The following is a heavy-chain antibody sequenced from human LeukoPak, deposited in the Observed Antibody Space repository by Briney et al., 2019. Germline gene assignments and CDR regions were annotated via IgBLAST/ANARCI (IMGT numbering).Heavy chain of an antibody. J-gene: IGHJ6*03. D-gene: IGHD6-6*01. CDR3: ARESGIAARPTYYYYYYMDV. CDR2: IYYSGST. V-gene: IGHV4-39*07. Sequence: SETLSLTCTVSGGSISSSSYYWGWIRQPPGRGLEWIGSIYYSGSTYYNPSLKSRVTISVDTSKNQFSLKLSSVTAADTAVYYCARESGIAARPTYYYYYYMDVWGKGTTDTVSS. CDR1: GGSISSSSYY.